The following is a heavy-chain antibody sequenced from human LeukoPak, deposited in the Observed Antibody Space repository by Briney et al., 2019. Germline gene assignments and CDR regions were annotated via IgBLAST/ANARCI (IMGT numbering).Heavy chain of an antibody. CDR2: IIPIFGTA. J-gene: IGHJ4*02. CDR3: ARERPPGDSSNWFLEGYFDI. Sequence: SVKVSCKASGGTFSSYAITWVRQAPGQGLEWMGRIIPIFGTANYAQRFQGRVTITTDESTSTAYMELSTLRSDDTAVYYCARERPPGDSSNWFLEGYFDIWGQGTLVTVSS. D-gene: IGHD6-13*01. CDR1: GGTFSSYA. V-gene: IGHV1-69*05.